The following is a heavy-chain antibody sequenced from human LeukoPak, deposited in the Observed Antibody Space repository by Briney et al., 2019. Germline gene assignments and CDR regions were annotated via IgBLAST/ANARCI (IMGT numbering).Heavy chain of an antibody. CDR2: IYYSGST. CDR3: ARHGRGLLWFGELLPIGGYFDY. V-gene: IGHV4-39*01. Sequence: SETLSLTCTVSGGSISSSSYYWGWIRQPPGKGLEWIGSIYYSGSTYYNPSLKSRVTISVDTSKNQFSLKLSSVTAADTAVYYCARHGRGLLWFGELLPIGGYFDYWGQGTLVTVSS. CDR1: GGSISSSSYY. J-gene: IGHJ4*02. D-gene: IGHD3-10*01.